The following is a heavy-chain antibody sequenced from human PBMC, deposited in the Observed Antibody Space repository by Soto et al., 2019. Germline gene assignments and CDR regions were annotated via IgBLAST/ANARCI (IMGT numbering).Heavy chain of an antibody. CDR1: GFSFNNYN. J-gene: IGHJ2*01. Sequence: GGSLRLSCAASGFSFNNYNMNWVRQVPGKGLEWVSYITNTGDNTYYADSVKGRFTISRDNADNSLYLQMNSLRAEDTAIYYCARDSVVVGFRPRNFDLWSRGTQVTVSS. D-gene: IGHD3-22*01. CDR2: ITNTGDNT. V-gene: IGHV3-48*01. CDR3: ARDSVVVGFRPRNFDL.